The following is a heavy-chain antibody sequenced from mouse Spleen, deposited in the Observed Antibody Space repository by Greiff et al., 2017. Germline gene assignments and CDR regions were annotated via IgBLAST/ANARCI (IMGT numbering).Heavy chain of an antibody. Sequence: QVQLKESGPGLVQPSQSLSITCTVSGFSLTSYGVHWVRQSPGKGLEWLGVIWSGGSTDYNAAFISRLSISKDNSKSQVFFKMNSLQADDTAIYYRARKVYDYDYAMDYWGQGTSVTVSS. J-gene: IGHJ4*01. CDR2: IWSGGST. CDR3: ARKVYDYDYAMDY. V-gene: IGHV2-2*01. CDR1: GFSLTSYG. D-gene: IGHD2-4*01.